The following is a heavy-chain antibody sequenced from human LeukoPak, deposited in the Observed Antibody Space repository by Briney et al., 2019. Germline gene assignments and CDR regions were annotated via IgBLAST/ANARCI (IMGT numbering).Heavy chain of an antibody. V-gene: IGHV4-59*01. Sequence: SETLSLTCTVSGGSISSYYWSWIRPPPGKGLEWIGYIYYSGSTNYNPSLKSRVTISVDTSKDQFSLKLSSVTAADTAVYYCARDPCYDFWSGYYHNWFDPWGQGTLVTVSS. CDR2: IYYSGST. CDR3: ARDPCYDFWSGYYHNWFDP. J-gene: IGHJ5*02. CDR1: GGSISSYY. D-gene: IGHD3-3*01.